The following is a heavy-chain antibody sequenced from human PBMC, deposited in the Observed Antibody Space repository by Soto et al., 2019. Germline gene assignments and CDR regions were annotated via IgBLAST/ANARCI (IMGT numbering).Heavy chain of an antibody. J-gene: IGHJ6*03. D-gene: IGHD2-2*01. V-gene: IGHV4-59*01. CDR3: AREVVVPAATRYYYYYYMDV. CDR2: IYYSGST. Sequence: SETLSLTCTVSGGSISSYYWSWIRQPPGKGLERIGYIYYSGSTNYNPSLKSRVTISVDTSKNQFSLKLSSVTAADTAVYYCAREVVVPAATRYYYYYYMDVWGKGTTVTVSS. CDR1: GGSISSYY.